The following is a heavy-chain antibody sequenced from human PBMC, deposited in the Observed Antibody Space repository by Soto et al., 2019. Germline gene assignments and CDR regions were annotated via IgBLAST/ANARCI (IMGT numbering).Heavy chain of an antibody. V-gene: IGHV3-11*06. CDR2: ISGIRNYT. D-gene: IGHD3-16*01. CDR1: GFTFSDYY. Sequence: QVQLVESGGGLVKPGGSLRLSCAASGFTFSDYYMNWIRQAPGKGLKWVSLISGIRNYTHYADSVKGRFTISRDNAKNSLYLEMNSLRVYDTAVYYCANGHNNYDGGYQYFDSCGHGTLVTVSS. CDR3: ANGHNNYDGGYQYFDS. J-gene: IGHJ5*01.